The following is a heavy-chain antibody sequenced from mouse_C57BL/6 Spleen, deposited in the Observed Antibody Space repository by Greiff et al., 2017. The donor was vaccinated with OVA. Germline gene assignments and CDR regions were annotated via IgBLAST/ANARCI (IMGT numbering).Heavy chain of an antibody. CDR3: ARSYYYGSRDWYFDV. Sequence: QVQLQQPGAELVKPGASVKLSCKASGYTFTSYWMHWVKQRPGQGLEWIGMIHPNSGSTNYNEKFKSKATLTVDKSSSTAYMQLSSLTSEDSAVYYCARSYYYGSRDWYFDVWGTGTTVTVSS. CDR2: IHPNSGST. CDR1: GYTFTSYW. J-gene: IGHJ1*03. V-gene: IGHV1-64*01. D-gene: IGHD1-1*01.